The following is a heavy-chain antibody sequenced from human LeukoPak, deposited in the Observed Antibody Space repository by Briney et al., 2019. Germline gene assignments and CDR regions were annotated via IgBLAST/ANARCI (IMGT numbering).Heavy chain of an antibody. CDR3: ARGADTILHYYSMDV. D-gene: IGHD3-9*01. J-gene: IGHJ6*02. CDR1: GFTFSDYY. V-gene: IGHV3-11*01. Sequence: GGSLRLSCAASGFTFSDYYMSWIRQAPGKGLEWVSYISSSGSTIYYADSVKGRFTISRDNAKNSLYLQMNSLRAEDTAVYYCARGADTILHYYSMDVWGQGTTVTVSS. CDR2: ISSSGSTI.